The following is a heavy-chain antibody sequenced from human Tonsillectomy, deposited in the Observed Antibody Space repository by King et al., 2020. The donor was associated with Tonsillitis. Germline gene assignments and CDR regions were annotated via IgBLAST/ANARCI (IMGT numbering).Heavy chain of an antibody. V-gene: IGHV5-51*01. D-gene: IGHD3-22*01. J-gene: IGHJ3*02. CDR3: ARYDSTGAGAFDS. CDR1: GYSFTRYW. CDR2: IYPGDSET. Sequence: QLVQSGAEVKKPGESLKISCNGSGYSFTRYWIVWVRQLPGKGLEWMGIIYPGDSETRYSPSFQGKVTISADKSISTAYLQWSRLKASDSAIYYCARYDSTGAGAFDSWGQGTMVTVSS.